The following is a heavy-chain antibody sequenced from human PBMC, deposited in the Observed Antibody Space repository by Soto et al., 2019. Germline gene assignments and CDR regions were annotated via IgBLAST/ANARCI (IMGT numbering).Heavy chain of an antibody. Sequence: SCKASGYTFTSYGISWVRQPPGQGLEWMGWISAYNGNTNYAQKLQGRVTMTTDTSTSTAYMELRSLRSDDTAVYYCARDQTFQIGFEPWGQGTLVTVSS. CDR2: ISAYNGNT. J-gene: IGHJ5*02. V-gene: IGHV1-18*01. CDR1: GYTFTSYG. CDR3: ARDQTFQIGFEP.